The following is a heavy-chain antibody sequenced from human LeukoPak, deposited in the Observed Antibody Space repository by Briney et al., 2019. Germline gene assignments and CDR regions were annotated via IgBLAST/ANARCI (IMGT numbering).Heavy chain of an antibody. D-gene: IGHD5-12*01. CDR3: ARFRAWNFDY. CDR1: GGSISSYY. V-gene: IGHV4-59*08. J-gene: IGHJ4*02. Sequence: RTSETLSLTCTVSGGSISSYYWSWIRQPPGKGLEWIGYIYYSGSTNYNPSLKSRVTISVDTSKNQFSLKLSSVTAADTAVYYCARFRAWNFDYWGQGTLVTVSS. CDR2: IYYSGST.